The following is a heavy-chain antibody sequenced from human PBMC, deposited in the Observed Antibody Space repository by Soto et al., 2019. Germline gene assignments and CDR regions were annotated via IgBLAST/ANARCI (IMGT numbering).Heavy chain of an antibody. CDR3: TRAYDYLWGSPDSCFDY. V-gene: IGHV5-51*01. D-gene: IGHD3-16*01. CDR2: IYPGDSDT. CDR1: GYSFTSYW. J-gene: IGHJ4*02. Sequence: PGESLKISCKGSGYSFTSYWIGWVRQLPGKGLEWMGIIYPGDSDTRYSPSFQGQVTISADKSISTAYLQMDSLMTEDTAVYYCTRAYDYLWGSPDSCFDYWGQGTLVTVSS.